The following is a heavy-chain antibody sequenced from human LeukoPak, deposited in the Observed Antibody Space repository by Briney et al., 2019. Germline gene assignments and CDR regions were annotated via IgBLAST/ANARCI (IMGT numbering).Heavy chain of an antibody. CDR1: GGSISSYY. J-gene: IGHJ5*02. V-gene: IGHV4-59*08. CDR2: IYYSGST. CDR3: ARQRNWFDR. Sequence: TSSETLSLTCTVSGGSISSYYWSWVRQPPGKGLEWIGYIYYSGSTNYNPSLKSRVTISVDTSKNQFSLKLSSVTAADTAVYYCARQRNWFDRWGQGTLVTASS.